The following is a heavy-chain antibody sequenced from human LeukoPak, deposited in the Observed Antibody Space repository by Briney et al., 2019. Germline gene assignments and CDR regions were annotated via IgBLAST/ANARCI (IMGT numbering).Heavy chain of an antibody. V-gene: IGHV1-2*06. J-gene: IGHJ4*02. D-gene: IGHD5-18*01. CDR3: AKVQESPGYSYGNGPVDY. CDR1: GYTFTDYY. CDR2: INPNSGGS. Sequence: ASVKVSCKACGYTFTDYYMHWVRQAPGQGLEWMGRINPNSGGSNYAQEFQGRVTMTRDTSISTAYMELNRLTSDDTAVYYCAKVQESPGYSYGNGPVDYWGQGTLVTVSS.